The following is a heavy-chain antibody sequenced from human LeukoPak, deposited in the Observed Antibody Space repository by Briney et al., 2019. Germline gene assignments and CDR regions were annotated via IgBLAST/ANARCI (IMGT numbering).Heavy chain of an antibody. J-gene: IGHJ4*02. Sequence: GGSLRLSCAASGFPFSSYAMSWVRQTPGKGLEWVSAISGSGGSTYYADSVKGRFTISRDNSKNTLYLQMNSLRAEDTAVYYCAKDRGYSSSWYFDYWGQGTLVTVSS. V-gene: IGHV3-23*01. CDR1: GFPFSSYA. CDR2: ISGSGGST. D-gene: IGHD6-13*01. CDR3: AKDRGYSSSWYFDY.